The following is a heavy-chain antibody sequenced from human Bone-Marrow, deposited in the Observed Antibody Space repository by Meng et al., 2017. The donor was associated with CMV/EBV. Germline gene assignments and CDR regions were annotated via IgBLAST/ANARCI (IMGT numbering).Heavy chain of an antibody. J-gene: IGHJ3*02. CDR3: ARDRGGYSGTYLYAFDI. V-gene: IGHV1-69*04. CDR1: GGTFSTHI. CDR2: IIPLTNIA. Sequence: SVKVSCKASGGTFSTHIIYWVRQAPGQGLEWMGRIIPLTNIANYAQSFQGRVTITADKSTSTAYMELSSLRSEDTAVYYCARDRGGYSGTYLYAFDIWGQGTMVTVSS. D-gene: IGHD1-26*01.